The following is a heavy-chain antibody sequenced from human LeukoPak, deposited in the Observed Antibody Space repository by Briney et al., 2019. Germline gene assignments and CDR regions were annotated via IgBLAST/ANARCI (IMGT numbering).Heavy chain of an antibody. CDR1: GFTVSSNY. J-gene: IGHJ3*02. CDR3: ARGRIAAADAFDI. D-gene: IGHD6-13*01. CDR2: IYSGGST. V-gene: IGHV3-66*01. Sequence: GGSLRLSCAASGFTVSSNYMSWVRQAPGKGLEWVSVIYSGGSTYYADSVKGRFTISRDNSKNTLYLQMNSLRAEDTVVYYCARGRIAAADAFDIWGQGTMVTVSS.